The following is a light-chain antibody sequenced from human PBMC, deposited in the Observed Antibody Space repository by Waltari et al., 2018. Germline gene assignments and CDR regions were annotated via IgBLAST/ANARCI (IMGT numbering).Light chain of an antibody. V-gene: IGKV1-6*01. Sequence: AIQMTQSPSSLSASVGDRITITCRASQGIRNALGWYQQKPGQAPQLLINTASSVQSGVPSRCSGSGSGTDFTLAISSLQPEDFAAYYCRQDYNYPHTFGQGTKVEIK. CDR3: RQDYNYPHT. CDR1: QGIRNA. J-gene: IGKJ1*01. CDR2: TAS.